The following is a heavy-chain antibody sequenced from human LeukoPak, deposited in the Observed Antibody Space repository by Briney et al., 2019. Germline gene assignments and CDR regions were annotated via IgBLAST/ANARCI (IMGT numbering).Heavy chain of an antibody. CDR2: IKQDGSEK. CDR3: AREGGHRGFDY. J-gene: IGHJ4*02. CDR1: GFTFSSYW. V-gene: IGHV3-7*01. D-gene: IGHD3-16*01. Sequence: GGSLRLSCAASGFTFSSYWMSWVRQAPGKAREWVANIKQDGSEKYYVDSVKGRFTISRDNAKNSLYLQMNSLRAEDTAVYYCAREGGHRGFDYWGQGTLVTVSS.